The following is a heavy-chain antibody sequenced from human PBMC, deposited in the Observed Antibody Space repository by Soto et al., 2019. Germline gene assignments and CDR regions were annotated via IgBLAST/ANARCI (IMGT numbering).Heavy chain of an antibody. CDR3: AKDLGYGRGSSLPRPQFGFDY. CDR2: ISDTAHRI. V-gene: IGHV3-23*01. D-gene: IGHD6-13*01. J-gene: IGHJ4*02. Sequence: PGGSLRLSCSASGFSFGSNSMAWVRQAPGKGLEWVASISDTAHRIFHADSVKGRFTISRDNSKNTLYLQMNSLRAEDTAVYYCAKDLGYGRGSSLPRPQFGFDYWGQGTLVTVSS. CDR1: GFSFGSNS.